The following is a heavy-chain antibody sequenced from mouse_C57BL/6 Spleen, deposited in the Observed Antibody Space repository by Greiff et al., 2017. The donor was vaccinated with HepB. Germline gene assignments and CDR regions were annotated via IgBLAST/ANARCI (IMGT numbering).Heavy chain of an antibody. V-gene: IGHV1-26*01. CDR2: INPNNGGT. CDR1: GYTFTDYY. CDR3: ARREGDY. J-gene: IGHJ2*01. Sequence: VQLQQSGPELVEPGASVKISCKASGYTFTDYYMNWVKQSHGKSLEWIGDINPNNGGTSYNQKFKGKATLTVDKSSSTAYMELRSLTSEDSAVYYCARREGDYWGQGTTLTVSS.